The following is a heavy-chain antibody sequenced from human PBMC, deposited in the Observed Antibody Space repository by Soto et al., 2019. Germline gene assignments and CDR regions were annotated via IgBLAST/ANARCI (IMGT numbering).Heavy chain of an antibody. J-gene: IGHJ5*02. D-gene: IGHD2-2*01. CDR2: IYFSGSA. CDR1: GVTMSSSGLY. Sequence: SETLSLSCSVSGVTMSSSGLYWACIRQPPGKGLVWMGSIYFSGSAHYNSSLNSRLTISVDTFNNQSSLNLSCVTTAYTVLYYCAKQHIYCTSSRCYTSWFDPRGQGNLVPV. V-gene: IGHV4-39*01. CDR3: AKQHIYCTSSRCYTSWFDP.